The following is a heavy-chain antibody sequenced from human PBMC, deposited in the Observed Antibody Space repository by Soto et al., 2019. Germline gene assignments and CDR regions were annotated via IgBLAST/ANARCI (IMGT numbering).Heavy chain of an antibody. D-gene: IGHD3-3*01. V-gene: IGHV3-7*01. CDR2: IKQDGSEK. J-gene: IGHJ5*02. CDR1: GFTFSSYW. Sequence: EVQLVESGGGLVQPGGSLRLSCAASGFTFSSYWMSWVRQAPGKGLEWVANIKQDGSEKYYVDSVKGRFTISRDNAKNSLYLQMNSLRAEDTAVYYCARENYDFWSGYYSGGDWFDPWGQGTLVTVSS. CDR3: ARENYDFWSGYYSGGDWFDP.